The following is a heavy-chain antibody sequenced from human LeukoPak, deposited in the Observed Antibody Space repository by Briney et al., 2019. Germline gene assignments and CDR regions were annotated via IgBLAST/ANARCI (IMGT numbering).Heavy chain of an antibody. CDR2: TNPDSGGT. CDR3: ARDVGPTRSGFDI. CDR1: GYTFTAKY. D-gene: IGHD1-26*01. Sequence: ASVKVSCKASGYTFTAKYMHWVRQAPGQGLEWMGRTNPDSGGTKYAQKFQGRVTMTRDTSISTAYMELSRLRSDDTAVYYCARDVGPTRSGFDIWGQGTMVTVFS. V-gene: IGHV1-2*06. J-gene: IGHJ3*02.